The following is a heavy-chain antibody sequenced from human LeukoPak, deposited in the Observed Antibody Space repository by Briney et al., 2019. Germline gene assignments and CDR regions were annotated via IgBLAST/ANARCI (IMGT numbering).Heavy chain of an antibody. CDR3: ARRVAAGNWFDP. CDR1: GYSFTSYW. J-gene: IGHJ5*02. Sequence: GESLKISCQGSGYSFTSYWIGWVRQMPGRGLEWMGMIYPGDSVTTYSPSFQGQVTISADRSISTTYLQWSGLKASDTATYYCARRVAAGNWFDPWGQGTLVTVSS. D-gene: IGHD6-25*01. CDR2: IYPGDSVT. V-gene: IGHV5-51*01.